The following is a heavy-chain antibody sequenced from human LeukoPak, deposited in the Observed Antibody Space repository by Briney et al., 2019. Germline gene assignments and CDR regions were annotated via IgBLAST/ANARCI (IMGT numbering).Heavy chain of an antibody. Sequence: SETLSLTCAVYGGSFSGYYWSWIRQPPGKGLEWIGEINHSGSTNCNPSLKSRVTISVDTSKNQFSLKLSSVTAADTAVYYCARCIAAAGRAFDYWGQGTLVTVSS. J-gene: IGHJ4*02. V-gene: IGHV4-34*01. D-gene: IGHD6-13*01. CDR3: ARCIAAAGRAFDY. CDR1: GGSFSGYY. CDR2: INHSGST.